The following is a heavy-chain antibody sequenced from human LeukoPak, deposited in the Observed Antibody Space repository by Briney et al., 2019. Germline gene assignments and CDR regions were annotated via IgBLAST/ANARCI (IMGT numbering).Heavy chain of an antibody. J-gene: IGHJ6*03. CDR3: ARGRQQLVFPDYYYYYYMDV. V-gene: IGHV4-59*01. CDR1: GGSISSYY. CDR2: IYYSGST. D-gene: IGHD6-13*01. Sequence: PSETLSLTCTVSGGSISSYYWSWIRQPPGKGLEWIGYIYYSGSTNYNPSLKSRVTISVDTSKNQFSLKLSSVTAADTAVYYCARGRQQLVFPDYYYYYYMDVWGKGTTVTISS.